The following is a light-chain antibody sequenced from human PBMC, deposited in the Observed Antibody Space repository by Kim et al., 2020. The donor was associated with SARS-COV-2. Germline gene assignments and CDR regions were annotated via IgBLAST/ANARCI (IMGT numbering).Light chain of an antibody. CDR2: EVS. CDR3: SSYTSTSTVV. J-gene: IGLJ2*01. Sequence: QSVLTQPPSVSGSPGQSVTISCTGTSSDVGSYNRVSWYQQPPGTAPKLMIYEVSNRPSGVPDRFSGSKSGNTASLTISGLQAKDEADYYCSSYTSTSTVVFGGGTQLTVL. V-gene: IGLV2-18*02. CDR1: SSDVGSYNR.